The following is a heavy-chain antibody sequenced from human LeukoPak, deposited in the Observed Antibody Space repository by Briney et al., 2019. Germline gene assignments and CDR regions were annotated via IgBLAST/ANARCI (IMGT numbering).Heavy chain of an antibody. CDR1: GFTFSSYG. Sequence: PGGSLRLSCAASGFTFSSYGMHWVRQAPGKGLEWVAVIWYDGSNKYYADSVKGRFTISRDNSKNTLYLQMNSLRAEDTAVYYCAKWGDSASYWYFDLWGRGTLVTVSS. J-gene: IGHJ2*01. D-gene: IGHD2-21*01. CDR3: AKWGDSASYWYFDL. V-gene: IGHV3-33*06. CDR2: IWYDGSNK.